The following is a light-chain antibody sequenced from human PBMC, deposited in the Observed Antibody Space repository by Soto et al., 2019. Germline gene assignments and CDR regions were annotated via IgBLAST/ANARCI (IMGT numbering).Light chain of an antibody. CDR2: WAS. J-gene: IGKJ4*01. CDR3: QQYYSTPF. Sequence: IVMTQSPDSLAVSLVESATINCKSSQSVLYSSNNKNYLAWYQQKPGQPPKLLIYWASTRESGVPDRFSGSGSGTDFTLTISSLQAEDVAVYYCQQYYSTPFFGGGTKVDIK. CDR1: QSVLYSSNNKNY. V-gene: IGKV4-1*01.